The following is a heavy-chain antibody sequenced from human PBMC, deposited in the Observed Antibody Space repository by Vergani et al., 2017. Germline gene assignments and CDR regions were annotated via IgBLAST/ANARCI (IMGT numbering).Heavy chain of an antibody. V-gene: IGHV3-30*02. J-gene: IGHJ4*02. CDR3: ARDLAYCHEGSCAL. Sequence: QVQLVQSGGGVVQPGGSLRLSCVASGFTFNRYGMQWVRQAPGKGLEWVAYVLFDGSNEYYADSVKGRFIVSRDNSNDALYLQMYSLRTDDTAVYYCARDLAYCHEGSCALWGQGSVVTVSS. D-gene: IGHD2-15*01. CDR1: GFTFNRYG. CDR2: VLFDGSNE.